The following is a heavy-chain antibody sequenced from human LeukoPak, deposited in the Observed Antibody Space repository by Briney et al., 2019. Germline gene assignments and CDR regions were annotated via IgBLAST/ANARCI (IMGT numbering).Heavy chain of an antibody. D-gene: IGHD3-10*01. Sequence: SETLSLTCSVSGGSLSSYYWNWVRQPPGKGLEWIGYIYYSGYTNYNPSLKSRVTISVDTSKNQFSLKLSSVTAADTAVYYCARVYGSESYSYFDSWGQGTLVTVSS. CDR3: ARVYGSESYSYFDS. V-gene: IGHV4-59*01. J-gene: IGHJ4*02. CDR2: IYYSGYT. CDR1: GGSLSSYY.